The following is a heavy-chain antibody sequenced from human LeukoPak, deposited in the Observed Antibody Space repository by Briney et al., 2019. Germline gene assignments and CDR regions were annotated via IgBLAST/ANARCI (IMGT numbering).Heavy chain of an antibody. CDR3: AKGYYDILTDYFHNWFNP. CDR2: ISGRGGST. Sequence: GGSLRLSCAASGFTFSSYAVSWVRQAPGVGLKWVSTISGRGGSTFYADSVKGRFTISRDNSKNTLYLQMNSLRADDTAVYYCAKGYYDILTDYFHNWFNPWGQGTLVIVSS. D-gene: IGHD3-9*01. V-gene: IGHV3-23*01. CDR1: GFTFSSYA. J-gene: IGHJ5*02.